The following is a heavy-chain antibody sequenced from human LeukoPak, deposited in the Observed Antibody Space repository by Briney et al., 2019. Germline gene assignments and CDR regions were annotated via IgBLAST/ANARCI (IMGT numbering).Heavy chain of an antibody. D-gene: IGHD2-2*01. J-gene: IGHJ4*02. Sequence: GASVKVSCKASGYTFTSYYMHWVRPAPGQGLEWMGIINPSGGSTSYAQKFQGRVTMTRDTSTSTVYMELSSLRSEDTAVYYCARDKNSYCSSTSCYSGGAGYWGQGTLVTVSS. CDR3: ARDKNSYCSSTSCYSGGAGY. CDR2: INPSGGST. CDR1: GYTFTSYY. V-gene: IGHV1-46*01.